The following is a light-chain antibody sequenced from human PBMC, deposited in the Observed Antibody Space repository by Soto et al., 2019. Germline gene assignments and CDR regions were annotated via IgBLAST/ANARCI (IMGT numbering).Light chain of an antibody. CDR3: QQYDNYKPLT. J-gene: IGKJ4*01. V-gene: IGKV1-39*01. CDR1: QSISSY. Sequence: DIQMTQSPSSLSASVGDRVTITCRASQSISSYLHWYQQKPGKAPKLLIYAASNLQTGVPSRFSASGSGTQFTLTINGLQPDDFATYYCQQYDNYKPLTFGGGTKVDIK. CDR2: AAS.